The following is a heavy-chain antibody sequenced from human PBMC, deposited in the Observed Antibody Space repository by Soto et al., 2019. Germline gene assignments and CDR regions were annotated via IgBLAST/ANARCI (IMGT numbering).Heavy chain of an antibody. D-gene: IGHD4-17*01. V-gene: IGHV3-30*18. J-gene: IGHJ4*02. CDR1: GFTFSSYG. CDR2: ISYDGSNK. Sequence: QVQLVESGGGVVQPGRSLRLSCAASGFTFSSYGMHWVRQAPGKGLEWVAVISYDGSNKYYADSVKGRFTISRDNSKNTLYLQMNSLRAEDTAVYYCAQVRRVGTVTTGDYWGQGTRVTVSS. CDR3: AQVRRVGTVTTGDY.